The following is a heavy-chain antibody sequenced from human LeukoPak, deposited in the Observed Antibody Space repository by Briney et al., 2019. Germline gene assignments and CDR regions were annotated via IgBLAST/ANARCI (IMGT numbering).Heavy chain of an antibody. CDR2: ISSDGRTT. CDR1: GFTFSYNW. D-gene: IGHD3-10*01. J-gene: IGHJ4*02. V-gene: IGHV3-74*01. CDR3: LGYYSGSPN. Sequence: PGGSLRHSCAPPGFTFSYNWMHWVRQAPGKGLVWVSRISSDGRTTHYADSVKGRFTISRDSAKNTLFLQMNDLRAEDTAVYYCLGYYSGSPNWGQGTLVTVSS.